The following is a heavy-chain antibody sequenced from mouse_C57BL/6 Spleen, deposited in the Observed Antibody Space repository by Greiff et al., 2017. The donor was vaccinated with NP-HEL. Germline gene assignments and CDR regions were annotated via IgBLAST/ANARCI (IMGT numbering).Heavy chain of an antibody. Sequence: EVQVVESGGGLVKPGGSLKLSCAASGFTFSSYAMSWVRQTPEKRLEWVATISDGGSYTYYPDNVKGRFTISRDNAKNNLYLQMSHLKSEDTAMYYCARGAQATWFAYWGQGTLVTVSA. J-gene: IGHJ3*01. CDR3: ARGAQATWFAY. CDR2: ISDGGSYT. CDR1: GFTFSSYA. V-gene: IGHV5-4*01. D-gene: IGHD3-2*02.